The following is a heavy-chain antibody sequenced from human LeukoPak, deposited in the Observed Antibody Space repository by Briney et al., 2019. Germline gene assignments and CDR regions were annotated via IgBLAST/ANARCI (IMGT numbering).Heavy chain of an antibody. D-gene: IGHD2-15*01. Sequence: SETLSLTCTVSGGSISSYYWSWIRQPPGKGLERIGYIYYSGSTNYNPSLKSRVTISVDTSKNQFSLKLSSVTAADTAVYYCARSRVVAATRGAFDIWGQGTMVTVSS. V-gene: IGHV4-59*01. CDR2: IYYSGST. CDR3: ARSRVVAATRGAFDI. J-gene: IGHJ3*02. CDR1: GGSISSYY.